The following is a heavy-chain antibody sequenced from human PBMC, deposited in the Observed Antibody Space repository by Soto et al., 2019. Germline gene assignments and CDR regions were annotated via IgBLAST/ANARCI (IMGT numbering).Heavy chain of an antibody. J-gene: IGHJ6*02. CDR3: ARGPYWYYGSGTYYYYYYRMDV. D-gene: IGHD3-10*01. V-gene: IGHV4-34*01. Sequence: SETLSLTCAVYGGSFSGYYWSWIRQPPGKGLEWIGEINHSGSTNYNPSLKSRVTISVDTSKNQFSLKLSSVTAADTAVYYCARGPYWYYGSGTYYYYYYRMDVWGQGTTVTVSS. CDR2: INHSGST. CDR1: GGSFSGYY.